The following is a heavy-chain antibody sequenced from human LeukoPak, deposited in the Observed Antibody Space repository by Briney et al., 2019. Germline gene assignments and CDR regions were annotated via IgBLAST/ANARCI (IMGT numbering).Heavy chain of an antibody. Sequence: ASVKVSCKASGYTFTSYYMHWVRQAPGQGLEWMGWISAYNGNTNYAQKLQGRVTMTTDTSTSTAYMELRSLRSDDTAVYYCARWGYDPLFDYWGQGTLVTVSS. CDR3: ARWGYDPLFDY. CDR2: ISAYNGNT. V-gene: IGHV1-18*04. J-gene: IGHJ4*02. CDR1: GYTFTSYY. D-gene: IGHD3-16*01.